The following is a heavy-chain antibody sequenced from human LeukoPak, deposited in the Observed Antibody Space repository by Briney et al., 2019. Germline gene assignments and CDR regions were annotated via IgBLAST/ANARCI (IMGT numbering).Heavy chain of an antibody. CDR1: GYSISSGYY. V-gene: IGHV4-38-2*02. CDR3: AREDIAAAGLHYYYMDV. D-gene: IGHD6-13*01. Sequence: PSETLSLTCAVSGYSISSGYYWGWIRQPPGKRLEWLGSVYHGGSTYYNPSLKSRVTISVDTSKNQFSLKLSCVTAADTAVYYCAREDIAAAGLHYYYMDVWGKGTTVTVSS. CDR2: VYHGGST. J-gene: IGHJ6*03.